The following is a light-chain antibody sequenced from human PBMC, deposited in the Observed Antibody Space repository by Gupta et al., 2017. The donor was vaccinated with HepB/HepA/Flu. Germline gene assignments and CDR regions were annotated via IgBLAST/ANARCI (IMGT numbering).Light chain of an antibody. J-gene: IGKJ4*01. Sequence: EIVLTQSPATLSLSPGERATPSCRASQSVSSYLAWYQQKPGQAPRLLIYDASNRVTGIPARFSGSGSGTDFTLTISSLEPEDFAVYYCQQRSNWPLTFGGGTKVEIK. CDR2: DAS. CDR1: QSVSSY. CDR3: QQRSNWPLT. V-gene: IGKV3-11*01.